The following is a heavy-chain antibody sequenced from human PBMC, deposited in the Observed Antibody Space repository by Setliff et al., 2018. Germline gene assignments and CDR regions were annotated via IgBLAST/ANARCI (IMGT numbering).Heavy chain of an antibody. CDR2: FDPEDGET. V-gene: IGHV1-24*01. D-gene: IGHD4-17*01. J-gene: IGHJ4*02. CDR1: GYTLTELS. CDR3: ARQIDYGDFQYFDY. Sequence: ASVKVSCKVSGYTLTELSMHWVRQAPGKGLEWMGGFDPEDGETIYAQKFQGRVMITADESTSTAYMELSSLRSEDTAVYYCARQIDYGDFQYFDYWGQGTLVTVSS.